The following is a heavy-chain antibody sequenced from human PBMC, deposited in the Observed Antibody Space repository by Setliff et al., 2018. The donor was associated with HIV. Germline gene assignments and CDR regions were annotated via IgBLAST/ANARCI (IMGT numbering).Heavy chain of an antibody. Sequence: PSETLSLTCTVSGGSISSHYWSWIRQPPGKGLEWIGYIYYSGSTKYNPSLKSRVTISADTSKNQFSLNLSSVTAAETAVYYCARVGYHGSGRYSFDYWGQGTLVTVSS. J-gene: IGHJ4*02. CDR3: ARVGYHGSGRYSFDY. D-gene: IGHD3-10*01. V-gene: IGHV4-59*08. CDR1: GGSISSHY. CDR2: IYYSGST.